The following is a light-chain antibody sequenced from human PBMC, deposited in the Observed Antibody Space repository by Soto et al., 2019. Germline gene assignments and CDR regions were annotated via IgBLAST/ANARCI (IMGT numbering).Light chain of an antibody. CDR3: QQYNNWHPWT. J-gene: IGKJ1*01. CDR1: QSVSSN. Sequence: ERVMMESPPTISMSPGERATLSCRAGQSVSSNLAWYQQKPGQAPRLLIYGASTRATGIPARFSGSGSGTEFTLTISSLQSEDFAVYYCQQYNNWHPWTFGQ. V-gene: IGKV3-15*01. CDR2: GAS.